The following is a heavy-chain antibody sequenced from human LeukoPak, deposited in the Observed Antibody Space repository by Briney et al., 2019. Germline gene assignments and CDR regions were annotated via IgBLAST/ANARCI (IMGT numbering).Heavy chain of an antibody. CDR1: GGSISSSSYY. J-gene: IGHJ4*02. D-gene: IGHD3-10*01. V-gene: IGHV4-39*07. Sequence: LETLSLTCTVSGGSISSSSYYWAWIRQPPGKGLEWIGSINYSGNTYYNPSLKSRVTMSVDMSTRQISLKLSSVTAADTAVYYCARAVGGDGSGSLWGPGTLVTVSS. CDR2: INYSGNT. CDR3: ARAVGGDGSGSL.